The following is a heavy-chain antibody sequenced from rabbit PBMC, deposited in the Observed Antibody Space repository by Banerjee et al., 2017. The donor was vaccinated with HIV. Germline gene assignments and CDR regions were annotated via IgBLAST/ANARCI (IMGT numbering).Heavy chain of an antibody. J-gene: IGHJ4*01. D-gene: IGHD1-1*01. CDR2: ISTSSDST. CDR3: ARVGAGVIGWNFNL. Sequence: QEQLVESGGGLVTLGGSLKLSCKASGFSFSSSYWICWVRQAPGKGLEWIGCISTSSDSTYYASWAKGRFTISKTSSTTVTLQMTSLTAADTATYFCARVGAGVIGWNFNLWGPGTLVTVS. V-gene: IGHV1S45*01. CDR1: GFSFSSSYW.